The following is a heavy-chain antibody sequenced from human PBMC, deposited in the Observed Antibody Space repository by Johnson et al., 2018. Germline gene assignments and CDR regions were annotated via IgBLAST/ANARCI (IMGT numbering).Heavy chain of an antibody. CDR2: IYPGASDT. CDR1: GYSFTSYW. J-gene: IGHJ6*02. V-gene: IGHV5-51*01. CDR3: ARHGRDGYNNYYHDGMDV. Sequence: VQLVESGAEVKKPGESLKISCKGSGYSFTSYWIAWVRQMPGKGLEWMGIIYPGASDTSYSPSFQGPVPISTDKAINTAYLQWRRLKAPDTAMYYCARHGRDGYNNYYHDGMDVWGQGTTVTVSS. D-gene: IGHD5-24*01.